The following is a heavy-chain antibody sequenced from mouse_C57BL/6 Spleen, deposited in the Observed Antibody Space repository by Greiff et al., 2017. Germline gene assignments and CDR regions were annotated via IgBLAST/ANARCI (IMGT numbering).Heavy chain of an antibody. V-gene: IGHV3-6*01. CDR3: ARDPDGYYGYFDV. CDR2: ISYDGSN. D-gene: IGHD2-3*01. J-gene: IGHJ1*03. CDR1: GYSITSGYY. Sequence: EVKLMESGPGLVKPSQSLSLTCSVTGYSITSGYYWNWIRQFPGNKLEWMGYISYDGSNNYNPSLKNRISITRDTSKNQFFLKLKSVTTEDTATYYCARDPDGYYGYFDVWGTGTTVTVSS.